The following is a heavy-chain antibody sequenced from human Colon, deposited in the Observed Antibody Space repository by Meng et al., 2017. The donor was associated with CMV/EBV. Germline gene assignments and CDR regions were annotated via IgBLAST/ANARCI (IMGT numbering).Heavy chain of an antibody. J-gene: IGHJ4*02. CDR3: ARDRRHYVDGSGYGSLDY. V-gene: IGHV3-11*04. D-gene: IGHD3-22*01. Sequence: TFSDYYMSWIRQAPGKGLEWVSYISASGSTIYYADSVKGRFTISRDNAKNSLYLQMNSLRAEDTAVYYCARDRRHYVDGSGYGSLDYWGQGTLVTVSS. CDR2: ISASGSTI. CDR1: TFSDYY.